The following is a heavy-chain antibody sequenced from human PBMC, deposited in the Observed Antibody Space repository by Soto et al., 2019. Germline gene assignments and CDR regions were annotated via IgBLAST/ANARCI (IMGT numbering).Heavy chain of an antibody. D-gene: IGHD5-12*01. CDR3: ARLWERDGYNYYFDY. J-gene: IGHJ4*02. CDR2: IYYSGST. Sequence: SETLSLTCTVSGGSISSYYWSWIRQPPGKGLEWIGYIYYSGSTNYNPSLKSRVTISVDTSKNQFSLKLSSVTAADTAVYYCARLWERDGYNYYFDYWGQGTLVTVSS. V-gene: IGHV4-59*08. CDR1: GGSISSYY.